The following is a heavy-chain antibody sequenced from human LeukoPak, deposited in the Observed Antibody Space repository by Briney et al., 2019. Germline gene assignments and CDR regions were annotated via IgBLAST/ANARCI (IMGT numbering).Heavy chain of an antibody. V-gene: IGHV1-8*01. D-gene: IGHD3-22*01. CDR1: GYTFTNYD. J-gene: IGHJ4*02. CDR3: ARPYYYDSSGYYYFDY. CDR2: MNPNSGNT. Sequence: ASVKVSCKTSGYTFTNYDINWVRQATGQGLEWMGWMNPNSGNTGYAQKFQGRVTMTRNISTSTAYMELSSLRSEDTAVYYCARPYYYDSSGYYYFDYWGQGTLVTVSS.